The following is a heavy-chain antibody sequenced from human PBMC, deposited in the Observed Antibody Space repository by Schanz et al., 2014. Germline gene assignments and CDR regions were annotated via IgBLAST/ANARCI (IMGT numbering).Heavy chain of an antibody. V-gene: IGHV3-48*04. CDR1: GITFSSHS. D-gene: IGHD3-10*01. CDR3: ARPALWFGDNCFDP. J-gene: IGHJ5*02. CDR2: ITYNGGTI. Sequence: PGGSLRLSCAASGITFSSHSFNWVRQAPGKGLEWISYITYNGGTIYYADSVKGRFTISRDNAKNSLFLQMNSLRPEDTAVYYCARPALWFGDNCFDPWGQGTLVTVSS.